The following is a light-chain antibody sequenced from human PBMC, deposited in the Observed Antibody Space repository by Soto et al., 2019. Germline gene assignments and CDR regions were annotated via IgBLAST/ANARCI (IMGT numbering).Light chain of an antibody. Sequence: QSVLTQPPSVSGAPGQRVTISCTGSSSNIGAGYDVHWYQQFPGTAPKFLIYGNSNRPSGVPDRFSGSKSGTSASLAITGLQAEDEADYYCQSYDSSLSGMIFGRGTKLTVL. CDR3: QSYDSSLSGMI. V-gene: IGLV1-40*01. CDR2: GNS. CDR1: SSNIGAGYD. J-gene: IGLJ2*01.